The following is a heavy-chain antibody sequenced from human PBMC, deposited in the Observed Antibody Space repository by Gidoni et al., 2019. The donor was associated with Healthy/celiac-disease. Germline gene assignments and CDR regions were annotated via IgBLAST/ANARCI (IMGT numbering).Heavy chain of an antibody. Sequence: QVQLQESGPGLVKPSQTLSLTCTVSGGSISSGGYYWSWIRQHPGKGLEWIGYIYYSGSTYYKPSLKSRVTISVDTSKNQFSLKLSSVTAADTAVYYCAREKATGWFGELFRYYFDYWGQGTLVTVSS. J-gene: IGHJ4*02. CDR2: IYYSGST. CDR3: AREKATGWFGELFRYYFDY. D-gene: IGHD3-10*01. V-gene: IGHV4-31*03. CDR1: GGSISSGGYY.